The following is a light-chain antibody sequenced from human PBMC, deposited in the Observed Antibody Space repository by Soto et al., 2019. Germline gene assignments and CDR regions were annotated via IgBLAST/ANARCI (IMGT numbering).Light chain of an antibody. CDR1: QSVSSSY. V-gene: IGKV3-20*01. CDR2: CAS. CDR3: QQYGSSPGVT. J-gene: IGKJ3*01. Sequence: EIVLTQSPGTLSLSPVEKATLSCRASQSVSSSYLAWYQQKPGQAPRLLIYCASSRATGIPDRFSGSGSGTDFTLTISRLEPEDFAVYYCQQYGSSPGVTFRPGTKVDIK.